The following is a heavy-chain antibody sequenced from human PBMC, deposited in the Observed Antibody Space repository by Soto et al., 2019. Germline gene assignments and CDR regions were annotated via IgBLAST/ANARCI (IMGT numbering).Heavy chain of an antibody. CDR1: GGSISSDDFY. CDR3: ARLSGSWQIWFDP. J-gene: IGHJ5*02. CDR2: IYYSGNT. Sequence: QVQLQESGPGLVKPSQTLSLTCTVSGGSISSDDFYWSWIRQHPGKGLEWIGYIYYSGNTYYNPSLKRRVTILGDTSKNQFSLKVSSVTAADTAVHYCARLSGSWQIWFDPWGQGTLVTVSS. D-gene: IGHD1-26*01. V-gene: IGHV4-31*03.